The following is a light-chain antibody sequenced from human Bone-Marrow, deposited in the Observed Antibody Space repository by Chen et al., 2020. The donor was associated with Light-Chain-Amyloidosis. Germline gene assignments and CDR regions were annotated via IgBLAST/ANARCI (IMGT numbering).Light chain of an antibody. CDR3: QSADSSGTYEVI. CDR1: DLPTKY. Sequence: SYELTQSPSLSVSPGKTTSITCSGDDLPTKYAYWYQQKPGQAPVLVIHRDTERPSGISERFSGSSSGTTATLTISGVQAEDEADYHCQSADSSGTYEVIFGGGTKLTVL. CDR2: RDT. J-gene: IGLJ2*01. V-gene: IGLV3-25*03.